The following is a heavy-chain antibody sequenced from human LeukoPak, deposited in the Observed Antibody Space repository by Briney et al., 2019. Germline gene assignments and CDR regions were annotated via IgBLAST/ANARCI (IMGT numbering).Heavy chain of an antibody. Sequence: GGSLRLSCAASGFTFSSYSMNWVRQAPGKGLEWVSSISSSSSYIYYADSVKGRFTISRDNAKNSLYLQMNSLRAEDTAVYYCARGSGTGYYYMDVWGKGTTVTVSS. J-gene: IGHJ6*03. D-gene: IGHD3-10*01. V-gene: IGHV3-21*01. CDR2: ISSSSSYI. CDR1: GFTFSSYS. CDR3: ARGSGTGYYYMDV.